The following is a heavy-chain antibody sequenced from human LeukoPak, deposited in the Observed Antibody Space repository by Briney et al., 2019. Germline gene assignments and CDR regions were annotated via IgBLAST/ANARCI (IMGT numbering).Heavy chain of an antibody. CDR1: GFTFSSYW. V-gene: IGHV3-7*01. CDR2: IKQDGSEK. J-gene: IGHJ4*02. CDR3: ASTRSSSWYFDY. D-gene: IGHD6-13*01. Sequence: PGGSLRLSCAASGFTFSSYWMSWVCQAPGKGLEWVANIKQDGSEKYYVDSVKGRFTISRDNAKNSLYLQMNSLRAEDTAVYYCASTRSSSWYFDYWGRGTLVTVSS.